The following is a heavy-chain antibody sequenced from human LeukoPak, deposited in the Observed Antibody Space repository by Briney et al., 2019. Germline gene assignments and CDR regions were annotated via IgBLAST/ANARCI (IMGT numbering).Heavy chain of an antibody. CDR2: INPSGGST. D-gene: IGHD2-2*02. Sequence: ASVKVSCKASGYTFTSYYLHWVRQAPGQGPEWMGIINPSGGSTSYAQKFQGRVTMTRDMSTSTVYMELSSLRSEDTAVYFCARDFKRCGPSCFTWHYYYYYMDVWGKGTTVTVSS. CDR3: ARDFKRCGPSCFTWHYYYYYMDV. CDR1: GYTFTSYY. J-gene: IGHJ6*03. V-gene: IGHV1-46*01.